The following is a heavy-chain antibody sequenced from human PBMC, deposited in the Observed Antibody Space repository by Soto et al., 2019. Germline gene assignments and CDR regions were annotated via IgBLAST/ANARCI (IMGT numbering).Heavy chain of an antibody. CDR3: GCRVEDISYDYYGIDV. CDR2: IHHREST. J-gene: IGHJ6*02. V-gene: IGHV4-4*02. CDR1: GGSVRSNNW. Sequence: SETLSLTCAVSGGSVRSNNWWFWVRQPPGKGLEWIGEIHHRESTNLNPSLKSRVTISVDRSKNEFSLKVKSVTAADTAVYYCGCRVEDISYDYYGIDVWGQGTTVTVYS. D-gene: IGHD2-15*01.